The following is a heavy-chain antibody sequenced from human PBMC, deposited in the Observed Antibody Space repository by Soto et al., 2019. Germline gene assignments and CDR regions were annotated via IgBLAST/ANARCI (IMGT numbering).Heavy chain of an antibody. CDR3: ARDDGSGVAPSDLDF. CDR1: GFTFSSYS. V-gene: IGHV3-21*01. CDR2: ISSSGIYI. D-gene: IGHD2-8*01. J-gene: IGHJ4*02. Sequence: EEQLVESGGGLVKPGGSLRLSCVASGFTFSSYSMNWVRQAPRKGLEWVSSISSSGIYINYADSVKGRFTISRDNAKTSVSLQMNSLRDEDTAVYFCARDDGSGVAPSDLDFWGQGTLVTVSS.